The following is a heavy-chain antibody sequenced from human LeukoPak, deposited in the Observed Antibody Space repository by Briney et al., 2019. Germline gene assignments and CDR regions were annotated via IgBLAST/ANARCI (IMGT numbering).Heavy chain of an antibody. D-gene: IGHD1-14*01. J-gene: IGHJ4*02. CDR2: IYYSGST. V-gene: IGHV4-39*01. CDR3: ASLHTPGYFDY. Sequence: NASETLSLTCTVSGASISGSGYYWGWIRQPPGKGLEWIGTIYYSGSTYYHPSLKSRLTISVDTSKNQFSLKLSSVTAADTAVYYCASLHTPGYFDYWGQGTLVTVSS. CDR1: GASISGSGYY.